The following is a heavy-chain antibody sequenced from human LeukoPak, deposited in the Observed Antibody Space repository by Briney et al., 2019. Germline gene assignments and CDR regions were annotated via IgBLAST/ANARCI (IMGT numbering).Heavy chain of an antibody. CDR1: GFTLSSYA. J-gene: IGHJ4*02. V-gene: IGHV3-23*01. CDR2: ISGSGGST. D-gene: IGHD3-3*01. CDR3: AKGPFWSGYYTLDY. Sequence: SGGSLRLSCAASGFTLSSYAMSWVRQAPGKGLEWVSAISGSGGSTYYADSVKGRFTISRDNSKNTLYLQMNSLRAEDTAVYYCAKGPFWSGYYTLDYWGQGTLVTVSS.